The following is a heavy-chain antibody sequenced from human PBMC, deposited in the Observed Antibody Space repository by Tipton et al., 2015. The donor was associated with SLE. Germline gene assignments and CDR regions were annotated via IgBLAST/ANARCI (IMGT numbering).Heavy chain of an antibody. CDR1: GGSISSSSYY. CDR2: IYYSGST. V-gene: IGHV4-39*07. J-gene: IGHJ4*02. Sequence: TLSLTCTVSGGSISSSSYYWGWIRQPPGKGLEWIGSIYYSGSTNYNPSLKSRVTISVDTSKNQFSLKLSSVTAADTAVYYCASGGRDGYTPPNFDYWGQGTLVTVSS. D-gene: IGHD5-24*01. CDR3: ASGGRDGYTPPNFDY.